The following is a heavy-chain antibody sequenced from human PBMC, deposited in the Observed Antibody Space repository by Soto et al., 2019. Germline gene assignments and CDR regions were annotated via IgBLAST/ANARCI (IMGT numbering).Heavy chain of an antibody. CDR2: IYYSGST. V-gene: IGHV4-59*01. CDR1: GGSISSYY. CDR3: ARVAVASSWYSTYYMDV. Sequence: SETLSLTCTVSGGSISSYYWSWVRQPPGKGLEWIGYIYYSGSTNYNPSLKSRVTISVDTSKNQFSLKLSSVTAADTAVYYCARVAVASSWYSTYYMDVWGKGTTVTVSS. D-gene: IGHD6-13*01. J-gene: IGHJ6*03.